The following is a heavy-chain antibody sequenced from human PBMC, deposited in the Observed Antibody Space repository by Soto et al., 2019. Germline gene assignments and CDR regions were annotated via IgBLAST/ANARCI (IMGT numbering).Heavy chain of an antibody. CDR1: GYKFTSSW. D-gene: IGHD3-22*01. CDR3: ARKDKSGYFNWFDP. V-gene: IGHV5-51*01. Sequence: LKISCRTSGYKFTSSWIAWVRQMPGKGLEWMGIIFPSDSDTRYSPSFQGQVTISADRSTSTVFLQWASLKASDTAVYFCARKDKSGYFNWFDPWGQGTLVTVSS. CDR2: IFPSDSDT. J-gene: IGHJ5*02.